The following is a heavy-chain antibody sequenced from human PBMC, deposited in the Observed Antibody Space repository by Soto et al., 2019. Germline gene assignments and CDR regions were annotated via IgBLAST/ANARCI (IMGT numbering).Heavy chain of an antibody. CDR1: GFTFSSYA. V-gene: IGHV3-23*01. J-gene: IGHJ3*02. CDR2: ISGSGGST. Sequence: GGSLRLSCAASGFTFSSYAMNWVRQAPGKGLEWVSSISGSGGSTYYANSVKGRFTISRDKSRNTLYLQMNSLKTEDTAVYYCTRHTPLNAFDIWGQGTMVTVSS. CDR3: TRHTPLNAFDI.